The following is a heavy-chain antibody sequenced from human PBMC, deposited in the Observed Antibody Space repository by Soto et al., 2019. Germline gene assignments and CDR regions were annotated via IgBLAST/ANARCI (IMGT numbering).Heavy chain of an antibody. CDR3: AKDSQDPNYDYVWGTFDY. CDR2: ISWDGGST. D-gene: IGHD3-16*01. CDR1: GFTFDDYT. V-gene: IGHV3-43*01. J-gene: IGHJ4*02. Sequence: GALRLSCAASGFTFDDYTMHWVRQAPGKGLEWVSLISWDGGSTYYADSVKGRFTISRDNSKNSLYLQMNSLRTEDTALYYCAKDSQDPNYDYVWGTFDYWGQGTLVTVSS.